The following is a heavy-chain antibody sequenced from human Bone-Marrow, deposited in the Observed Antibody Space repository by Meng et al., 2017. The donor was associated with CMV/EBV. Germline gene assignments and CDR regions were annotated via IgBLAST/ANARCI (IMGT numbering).Heavy chain of an antibody. CDR3: ARDWFDPNTSPRDY. CDR2: ISSTSTYI. D-gene: IGHD2-2*01. CDR1: GFTFSIYT. V-gene: IGHV3-21*01. J-gene: IGHJ4*02. Sequence: GESLKISCAASGFTFSIYTMNWVRQAPGKGLEWVSPISSTSTYIYYTGSVKGRFTISRDNAKTSVYLQMNSLRAEDTAMYYCARDWFDPNTSPRDYWGQGIMVTVSS.